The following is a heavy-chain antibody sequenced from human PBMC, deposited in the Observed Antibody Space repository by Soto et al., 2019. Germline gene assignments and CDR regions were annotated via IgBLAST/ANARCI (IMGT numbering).Heavy chain of an antibody. CDR2: ISYDGSNK. CDR3: ARDAWKVTMIVVVIEHYYGMDV. J-gene: IGHJ6*02. Sequence: GGSLRLSCAASGFTFSSYAMHWVRQAPGKGLEWVAVISYDGSNKYYADSVKGRFTISRDNSKNTLYLQMNSVRAEDTAVYYCARDAWKVTMIVVVIEHYYGMDVWGQGTTVTVSS. D-gene: IGHD3-22*01. V-gene: IGHV3-30-3*01. CDR1: GFTFSSYA.